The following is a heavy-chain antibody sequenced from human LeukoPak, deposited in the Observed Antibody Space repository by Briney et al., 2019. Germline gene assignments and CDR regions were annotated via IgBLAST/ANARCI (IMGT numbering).Heavy chain of an antibody. V-gene: IGHV1-2*02. J-gene: IGHJ4*02. CDR3: ARVKTMIVVVRLFDY. Sequence: ASVKVSCKASGYTFTDYYIHWVRQAPGQGLEWMGWISPNSGGTNYAQKFQGRVTMTRDTSISTAFMELSRLRSDDTAVYYCARVKTMIVVVRLFDYWGQGTLVTVSS. D-gene: IGHD3-22*01. CDR1: GYTFTDYY. CDR2: ISPNSGGT.